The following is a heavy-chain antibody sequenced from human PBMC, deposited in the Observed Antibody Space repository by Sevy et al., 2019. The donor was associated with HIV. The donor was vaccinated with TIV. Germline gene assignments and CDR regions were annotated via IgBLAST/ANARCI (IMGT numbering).Heavy chain of an antibody. V-gene: IGHV3-7*01. CDR2: IKQDGSEK. CDR3: ARVGELRFLEWFFDY. Sequence: GGSLTLSCAASGFTFSSYWMSWVRQAPGKGLEWVANIKQDGSEKYYVDSVKGRFTISRDNAKNSLYLQMNSLRAEDTAVYYCARVGELRFLEWFFDYWGQGTLVTVSS. J-gene: IGHJ4*02. CDR1: GFTFSSYW. D-gene: IGHD3-3*01.